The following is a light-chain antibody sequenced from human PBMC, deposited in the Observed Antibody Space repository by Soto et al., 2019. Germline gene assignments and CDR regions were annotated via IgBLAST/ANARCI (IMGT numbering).Light chain of an antibody. CDR1: SSDVGGYDY. CDR2: DVT. CDR3: SSYTSITPLV. J-gene: IGLJ1*01. Sequence: QSVLTQPASVSGSPGQSITISCTGTSSDVGGYDYVSWYQQRPGKAPKLMIYDVTYRPSGVSSRFSGSKSGSTASLTISGLQTEDEADYYCSSYTSITPLVFGTGTKLTVL. V-gene: IGLV2-14*01.